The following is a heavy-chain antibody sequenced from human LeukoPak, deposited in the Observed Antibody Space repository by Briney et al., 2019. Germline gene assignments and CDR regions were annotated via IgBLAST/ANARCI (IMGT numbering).Heavy chain of an antibody. CDR3: ASPVGATTVRAFDI. J-gene: IGHJ3*02. Sequence: SXRLSCAASGFIFXXHYMDWVRQAPGKGLEWVGRTRNEANIYTTKYAASVKGRFTISRDDSKNSLYLQMNSLKTEDTAVYYCASPVGATTVRAFDIWGQGTMVTVSS. CDR2: TRNEANIYTT. D-gene: IGHD1-26*01. V-gene: IGHV3-72*01. CDR1: GFIFXXHY.